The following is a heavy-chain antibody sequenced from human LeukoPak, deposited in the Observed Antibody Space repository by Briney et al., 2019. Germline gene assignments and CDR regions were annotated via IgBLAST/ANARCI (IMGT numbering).Heavy chain of an antibody. CDR1: GGTFSSYA. J-gene: IGHJ5*02. CDR3: ARDAECSSTSCYMLFDP. Sequence: SVNVSCLASGGTFSSYAISWVRRAPGQGLEWMGGIISIFGTASYAQKFQGRVTITADESTSTAYMKLSSLRSEDTAVYYCARDAECSSTSCYMLFDPWGQGTLVTVSS. D-gene: IGHD2-2*02. CDR2: IISIFGTA. V-gene: IGHV1-69*01.